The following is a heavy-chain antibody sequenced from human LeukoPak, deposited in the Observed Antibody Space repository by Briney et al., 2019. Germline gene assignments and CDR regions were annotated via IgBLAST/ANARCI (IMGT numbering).Heavy chain of an antibody. CDR1: GFTFSSYG. D-gene: IGHD3-10*01. CDR2: IYSGGSI. Sequence: PGGSLRLSCAASGFTFSSYGMSWVRQAPGKGLEWVSVIYSGGSIYYADSVKGRFTISRDNSKNTLYLQMNSLRAEDTAVYYRARVRDGFGEYYYYYYMDVWGKGTTVTISS. V-gene: IGHV3-66*01. J-gene: IGHJ6*03. CDR3: ARVRDGFGEYYYYYYMDV.